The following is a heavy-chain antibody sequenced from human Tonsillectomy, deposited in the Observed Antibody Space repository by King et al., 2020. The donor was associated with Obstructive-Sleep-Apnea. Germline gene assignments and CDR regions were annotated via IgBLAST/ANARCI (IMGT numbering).Heavy chain of an antibody. J-gene: IGHJ4*02. CDR1: GFTFSNYA. CDR2: INTRGRT. V-gene: IGHV3-23*04. D-gene: IGHD3-10*01. CDR3: AKKGGGSGVYWADY. Sequence: VQLVESGGGMVQPGGSLRLSCAASGFTFSNYAISWVRQAPGKGLEWVSAINTRGRTYYTGSVMGRFTISRDNSKYTVDLQVNSLRAEDTAVYYCAKKGGGSGVYWADYWGQGTLVTVSS.